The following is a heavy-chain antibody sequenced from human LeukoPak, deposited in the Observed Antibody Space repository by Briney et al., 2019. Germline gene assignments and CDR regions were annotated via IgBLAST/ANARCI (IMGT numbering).Heavy chain of an antibody. CDR1: GGTFSSNA. V-gene: IGHV1-69*01. CDR3: ARNGAKYSSSWYYFDY. D-gene: IGHD6-13*01. CDR2: IIPIFGTA. J-gene: IGHJ4*02. Sequence: VASVKVSCKASGGTFSSNAISWVRQAPGQGLEWMGGIIPIFGTANYAQKFQGRVTITADESTSTAYMELSSLRSEDTAVYYCARNGAKYSSSWYYFDYWGQGTLVTVSS.